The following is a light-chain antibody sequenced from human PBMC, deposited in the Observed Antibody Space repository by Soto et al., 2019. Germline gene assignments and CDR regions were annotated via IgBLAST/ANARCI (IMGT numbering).Light chain of an antibody. CDR2: GAF. CDR3: QQYATAPRT. CDR1: QRVSNSY. Sequence: EIVLTQSPGTLSLSPGERVTLDCKASQRVSNSYLAWYQQRPGQAHRLLIYGAFSRATDAPDRFSGSESGTEFTLTIDRLAPEDSGVYFCQQYATAPRTFGQGTKVEVK. J-gene: IGKJ1*01. V-gene: IGKV3-20*01.